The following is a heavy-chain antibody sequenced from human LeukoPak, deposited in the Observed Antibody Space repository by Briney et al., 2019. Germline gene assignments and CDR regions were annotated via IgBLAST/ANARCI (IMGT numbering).Heavy chain of an antibody. J-gene: IGHJ4*02. Sequence: PGGSLRLSCAASGFTFSSYAMSWVRQAPGKGLEWVSALSNNGDSTYYADSVKGRFTISRDNSKNTLYLQMNTLRAEDTAVYYCAKTQSTTYPRWFDYWGQGTLVTVSS. D-gene: IGHD4-23*01. V-gene: IGHV3-23*01. CDR2: LSNNGDST. CDR1: GFTFSSYA. CDR3: AKTQSTTYPRWFDY.